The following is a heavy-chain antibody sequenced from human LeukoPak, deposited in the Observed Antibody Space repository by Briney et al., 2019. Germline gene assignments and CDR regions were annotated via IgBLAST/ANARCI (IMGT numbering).Heavy chain of an antibody. V-gene: IGHV4-59*01. D-gene: IGHD1-26*01. CDR2: IYYGGST. Sequence: SETLSLTCTVSGGSISSYYWSWIRQPPGKGLEWIGYIYYGGSTNYNPSLKSRVTISVDTSKNQFSLKLSSVTAADTAVYYCARVTIVGTTTRGDYYYGMDVWGQGTTVTVSS. J-gene: IGHJ6*02. CDR3: ARVTIVGTTTRGDYYYGMDV. CDR1: GGSISSYY.